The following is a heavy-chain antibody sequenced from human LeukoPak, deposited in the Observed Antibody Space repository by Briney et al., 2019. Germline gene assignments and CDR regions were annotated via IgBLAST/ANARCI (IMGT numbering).Heavy chain of an antibody. Sequence: GGSLRLSCAASGYYWMHWVHQAPGKGLVWVSHINSDGSWTSYADSVKGRFTISKDNAKNTVYLQMNNLRAEDTAVYYCVSFYETYWGRGTLVTVSS. V-gene: IGHV3-74*01. CDR3: VSFYETY. D-gene: IGHD2/OR15-2a*01. J-gene: IGHJ4*02. CDR2: INSDGSWT. CDR1: GYYW.